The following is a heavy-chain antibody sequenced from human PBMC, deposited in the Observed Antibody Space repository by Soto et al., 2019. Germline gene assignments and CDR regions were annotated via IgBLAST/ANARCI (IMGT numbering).Heavy chain of an antibody. CDR1: GFTFSSYA. CDR2: ISYDGSNK. Sequence: GGSLRLSCAASGFTFSSYAMHWVRQAPGKGLEWVAVISYDGSNKYYADSVKGRFTISRDNSKNTLYLQMNSLRAEDTAVYDCARRMGNYYGSGSYGMDVWGQGTTVTVSS. D-gene: IGHD3-10*01. V-gene: IGHV3-30*04. CDR3: ARRMGNYYGSGSYGMDV. J-gene: IGHJ6*02.